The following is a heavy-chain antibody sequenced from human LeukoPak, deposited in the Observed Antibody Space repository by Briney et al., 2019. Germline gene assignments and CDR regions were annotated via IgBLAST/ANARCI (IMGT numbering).Heavy chain of an antibody. CDR2: INPKSGDP. Sequence: ASVKVSCKTSGYRFTGYYMHWVRQAPGQGLEWMGWINPKSGDPIYVQKFQGRVTLTRDTSIDTVYLELSSLRSDDTAVYYCARDPGHDTSNYGGLDFWGQGTLVTVSS. J-gene: IGHJ4*02. D-gene: IGHD4-11*01. CDR3: ARDPGHDTSNYGGLDF. CDR1: GYRFTGYY. V-gene: IGHV1-2*02.